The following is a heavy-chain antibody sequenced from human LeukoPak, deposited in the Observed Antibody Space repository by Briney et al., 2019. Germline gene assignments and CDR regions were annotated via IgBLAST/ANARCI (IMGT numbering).Heavy chain of an antibody. CDR3: AKSTAGPSGSWYDY. V-gene: IGHV3-30-3*02. Sequence: PGGSLRLSCAASGFTFSSYAMHWVRQAPGKGLEWVAVISYDGSNKYYADSVKGRFTISRDNSKNTLYLQMNSLRAEDTAVYYCAKSTAGPSGSWYDYWGQGTLVTVSS. D-gene: IGHD6-13*01. J-gene: IGHJ4*02. CDR2: ISYDGSNK. CDR1: GFTFSSYA.